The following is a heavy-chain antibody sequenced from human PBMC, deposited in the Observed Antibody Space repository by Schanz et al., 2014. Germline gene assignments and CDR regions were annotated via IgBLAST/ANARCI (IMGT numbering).Heavy chain of an antibody. CDR2: ISGSGGST. J-gene: IGHJ5*02. CDR1: GFTLSNYA. Sequence: EVQLVESGGGLAQPGGSLRLSCAASGFTLSNYAMSWVRQAPGKGLEWVSAISGSGGSTYYADSVKGRFTISRDNAKNSLFLQMSSLRADDTAVYYCAKAADWPVTRFDPWGQGTLIAVSS. D-gene: IGHD3-9*01. V-gene: IGHV3-23*04. CDR3: AKAADWPVTRFDP.